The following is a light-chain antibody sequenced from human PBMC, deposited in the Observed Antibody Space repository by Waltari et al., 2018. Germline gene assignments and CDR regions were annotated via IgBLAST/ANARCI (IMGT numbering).Light chain of an antibody. CDR1: QDIKKF. CDR3: QQLYTSPYS. J-gene: IGKJ2*01. Sequence: IQLTQSPFSLPASIGDRVDITCRASQDIKKFLAWYQQKPGKAPKLLISSASTLRNEVPSRFSGSGSGTDFTLTINSLQPEDFTTYYCQQLYTSPYSFGQGTKLEIK. V-gene: IGKV1-9*01. CDR2: SAS.